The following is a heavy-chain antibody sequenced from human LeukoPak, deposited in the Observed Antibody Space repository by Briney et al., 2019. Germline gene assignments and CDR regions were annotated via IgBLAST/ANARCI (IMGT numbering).Heavy chain of an antibody. J-gene: IGHJ4*02. CDR3: ARGSLSSRGVGY. Sequence: GRSLRLSCAASGFTFSSYGMHWVRQAPGKGLEWVSSISSSSSYIYYADSVKGRFTISRDNAKNSLYLQMNSLRAEDTAVYYCARGSLSSRGVGYWGQGTLVTVSS. CDR2: ISSSSSYI. V-gene: IGHV3-21*01. CDR1: GFTFSSYG. D-gene: IGHD6-13*01.